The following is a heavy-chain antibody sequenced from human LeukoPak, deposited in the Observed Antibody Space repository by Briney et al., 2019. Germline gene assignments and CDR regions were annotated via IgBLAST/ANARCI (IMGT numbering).Heavy chain of an antibody. Sequence: SVKVSCKASGGTFSSYAISWVRQAPGQGLEWMGGIIPIFGTANYAQKFQGRVTITADESTSTAYMELSSLRSEDTAVYYCAKDIYRRVIVPRGLTIGGFDYWGQGTLVTVSS. D-gene: IGHD3-10*01. CDR3: AKDIYRRVIVPRGLTIGGFDY. CDR2: IIPIFGTA. V-gene: IGHV1-69*13. J-gene: IGHJ4*02. CDR1: GGTFSSYA.